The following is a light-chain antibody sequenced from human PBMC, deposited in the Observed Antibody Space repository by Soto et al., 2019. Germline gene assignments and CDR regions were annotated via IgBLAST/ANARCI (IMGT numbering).Light chain of an antibody. CDR1: SSDVGGYNY. CDR2: EVS. J-gene: IGLJ1*01. V-gene: IGLV2-8*01. Sequence: QSVLPQPPSASGSPGQSVTISCTGTSSDVGGYNYVSWYQQHPGKAPKLMIYEVSKRPSGVPDRFSGSKSGNTASLTVSGLQAEDEADYYCSSYAGSNIFYVFGTGTKVTV. CDR3: SSYAGSNIFYV.